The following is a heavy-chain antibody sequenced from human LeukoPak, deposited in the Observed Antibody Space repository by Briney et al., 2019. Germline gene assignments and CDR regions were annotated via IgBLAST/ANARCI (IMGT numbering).Heavy chain of an antibody. V-gene: IGHV1-69*06. J-gene: IGHJ3*01. CDR1: GGTFSNYA. Sequence: ASVKVSCKASGGTFSNYAISWVRQAPGQGLEWMGGIIPIFDTADYAQKFQGRVTMTANTSTNTASMELRSLRSDDTAVYYCARPANLYYASDAFDLWGQGTMVTVSS. CDR2: IIPIFDTA. D-gene: IGHD2-8*01. CDR3: ARPANLYYASDAFDL.